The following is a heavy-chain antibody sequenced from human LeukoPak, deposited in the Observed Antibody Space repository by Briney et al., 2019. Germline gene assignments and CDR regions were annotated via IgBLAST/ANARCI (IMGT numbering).Heavy chain of an antibody. CDR2: ISYDGSNK. V-gene: IGHV3-30-3*01. D-gene: IGHD6-6*01. CDR3: ARDYVSSSSPDY. J-gene: IGHJ4*02. Sequence: GRSLRLSCAASGFTFSSYAMHWVRQAPGKGLEWVAVISYDGSNKYYADSVKGRFTISRDNSKNTLYLQMNSLRAEDTAVYYCARDYVSSSSPDYWGQGTLVTVSS. CDR1: GFTFSSYA.